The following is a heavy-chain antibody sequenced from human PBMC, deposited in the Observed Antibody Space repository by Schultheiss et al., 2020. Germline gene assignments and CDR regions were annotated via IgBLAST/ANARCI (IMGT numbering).Heavy chain of an antibody. CDR2: ISSSSTI. CDR3: ARDHSNWFDP. V-gene: IGHV3-69-1*01. CDR1: GFTFSSYD. Sequence: GGSLRLSCAASGFTFSSYDMHWVRQATGKGLEWVSSISSSSTIYYADSVKGRFTISRDNAKNSLYLQMNSLRAEDTAVYYCARDHSNWFDPWGQGTLVTVSS. J-gene: IGHJ5*02.